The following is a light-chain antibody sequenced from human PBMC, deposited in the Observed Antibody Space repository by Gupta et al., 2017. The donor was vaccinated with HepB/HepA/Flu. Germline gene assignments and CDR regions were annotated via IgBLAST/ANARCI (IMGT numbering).Light chain of an antibody. CDR1: QSLMYSSKSKNY. V-gene: IGKV4-1*01. CDR3: HQYDSSPWT. J-gene: IGKJ1*01. Sequence: DIVITQSPDSLTVPLGERATINCKSSQSLMYSSKSKNYLAWYQQKSGQPPKLLIYWASTRESGVPDRFSGNGSGTDFTLTISSLQAEDVAVYFCHQYDSSPWTFGQGTKVEIK. CDR2: WAS.